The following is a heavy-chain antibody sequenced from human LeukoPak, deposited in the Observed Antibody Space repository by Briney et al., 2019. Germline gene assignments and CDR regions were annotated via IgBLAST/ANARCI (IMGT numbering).Heavy chain of an antibody. V-gene: IGHV3-23*01. J-gene: IGHJ5*02. CDR2: ISGSGGST. D-gene: IGHD3-9*01. Sequence: GGSLRLSSAASGFTFSSYDMSWVRQAPGKGLEWVSGISGSGGSTYYADSVKGRFTISRDNSKNTLYLQMNSLRAEDTAVYYCAKDRGRTVRYFDRDPNWFDPWGQGTLVTVSS. CDR1: GFTFSSYD. CDR3: AKDRGRTVRYFDRDPNWFDP.